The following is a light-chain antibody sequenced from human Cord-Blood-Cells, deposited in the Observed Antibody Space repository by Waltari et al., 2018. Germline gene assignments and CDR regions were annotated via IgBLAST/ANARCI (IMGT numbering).Light chain of an antibody. J-gene: IGKJ1*01. Sequence: DIQMTQSPSTLSASVGDRVTITCRASQSISSWLAGYRQKPGKAPKLLIYKASSLESGVPSRFSGSGSGTEFTHTISSLQPDDFATYYCQQYNSYSRTFGQGTKVEIK. CDR1: QSISSW. CDR3: QQYNSYSRT. V-gene: IGKV1-5*03. CDR2: KAS.